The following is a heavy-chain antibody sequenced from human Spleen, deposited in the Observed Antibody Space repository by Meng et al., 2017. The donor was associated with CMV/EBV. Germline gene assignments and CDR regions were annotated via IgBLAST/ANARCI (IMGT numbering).Heavy chain of an antibody. CDR3: ARDVSSSYYYYYYGMDV. D-gene: IGHD6-6*01. V-gene: IGHV3-66*02. CDR2: IYSGGST. CDR1: GFTFSFST. J-gene: IGHJ6*02. Sequence: GESLKISCAASGFTFSFSTIHWVRQTPGKGLEWVSVIYSGGSTYYADSVKGRFTISRDNSKNTLYLQMNSLRAEDTAVYYCARDVSSSYYYYYYGMDVWGQGTTVTVSS.